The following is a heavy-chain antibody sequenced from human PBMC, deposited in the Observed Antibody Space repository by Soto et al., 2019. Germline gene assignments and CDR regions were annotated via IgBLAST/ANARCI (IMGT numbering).Heavy chain of an antibody. D-gene: IGHD3-22*01. J-gene: IGHJ4*02. V-gene: IGHV1-69*01. CDR1: GGTFSSYA. CDR3: ARERTRGTMTPLYYLDY. CDR2: IIPIFGTA. Sequence: QVQLVQSGAEVKKPGSSVKVSCKASGGTFSSYAISWVRQAPGQGLEWMGGIIPIFGTANYAQKFQGRVTITADESTSTAYMELSSLRSEDTAVYYCARERTRGTMTPLYYLDYWGQGPLVTVSS.